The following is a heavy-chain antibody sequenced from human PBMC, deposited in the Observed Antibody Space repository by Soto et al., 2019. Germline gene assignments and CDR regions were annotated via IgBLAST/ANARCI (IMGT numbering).Heavy chain of an antibody. CDR3: AKGRSYYYYYGVDV. Sequence: PGGSLRLSCAASGFTFRSCAMGWVRQAPGKGLEWVSDIIDSGASTYYADSVKGRFTISRDNSKSTLYLQMNSLRAEDTALYYCAKGRSYYYYYGVDVWGQGTKVTVSS. V-gene: IGHV3-23*01. J-gene: IGHJ6*02. CDR1: GFTFRSCA. CDR2: IIDSGAST.